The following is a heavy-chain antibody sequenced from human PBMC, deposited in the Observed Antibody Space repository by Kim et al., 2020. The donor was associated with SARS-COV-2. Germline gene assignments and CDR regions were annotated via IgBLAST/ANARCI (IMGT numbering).Heavy chain of an antibody. V-gene: IGHV4-31*02. Sequence: NPSLRSRVSISVDTSKNQFSLKLNSVTAADTAVYYCARYCSSTCCRWFDPWGQGTLVTVSS. D-gene: IGHD2-2*01. CDR3: ARYCSSTCCRWFDP. J-gene: IGHJ5*02.